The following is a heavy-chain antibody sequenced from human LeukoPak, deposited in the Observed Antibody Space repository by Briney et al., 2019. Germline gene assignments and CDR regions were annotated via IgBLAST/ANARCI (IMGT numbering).Heavy chain of an antibody. V-gene: IGHV3-30*18. Sequence: HTGRSLRLSCAASGFTFSSYCTHWVRHARGKWREWVAVISYDGSNKYYADSVKGRFTISRDNSKNTLYLQMNSLRAEDTAVYYCAKTPDVWGAFDIWGQGTMVTVSS. CDR2: ISYDGSNK. CDR1: GFTFSSYC. D-gene: IGHD3-16*01. CDR3: AKTPDVWGAFDI. J-gene: IGHJ3*02.